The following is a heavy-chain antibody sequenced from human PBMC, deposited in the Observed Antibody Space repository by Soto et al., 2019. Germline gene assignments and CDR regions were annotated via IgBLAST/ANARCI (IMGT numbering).Heavy chain of an antibody. D-gene: IGHD1-26*01. J-gene: IGHJ4*02. CDR1: GYTFTSYG. CDR3: ARGIGWEPLDY. V-gene: IGHV1-18*01. Sequence: QVQLVQSGAEVKQPGASVKVSCKASGYTFTSYGISWVRQAPGQGLEWMGWISAYNGNTNYAQKLQGKFTMTTDTATSKAYMELRSLRSGDTAVYYCARGIGWEPLDYWGQGTLVTVSS. CDR2: ISAYNGNT.